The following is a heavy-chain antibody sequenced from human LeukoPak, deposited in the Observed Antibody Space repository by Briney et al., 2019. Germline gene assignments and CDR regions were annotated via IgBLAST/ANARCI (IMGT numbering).Heavy chain of an antibody. D-gene: IGHD3-3*01. CDR2: IIPIFGTA. Sequence: ASVKVSCKASGGTFSSYAISWVRQAPGQGLEWMGGIIPIFGTANYPQKFQGRVTITADKSTSTAYVELSSLRSEDTAVYYCASTHYDFWSGYSRKPFDYWGQGTLVTVSS. CDR1: GGTFSSYA. CDR3: ASTHYDFWSGYSRKPFDY. J-gene: IGHJ4*02. V-gene: IGHV1-69*06.